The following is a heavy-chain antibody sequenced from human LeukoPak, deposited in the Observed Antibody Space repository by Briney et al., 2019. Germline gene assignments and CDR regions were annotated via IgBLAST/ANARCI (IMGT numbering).Heavy chain of an antibody. D-gene: IGHD5-24*01. CDR1: GFTFSDYC. CDR3: ARVSRGEMATIPSHFDY. Sequence: PGGSLRLSCAASGFTFSDYCMSWIRQAPGKGLEWVSYISSSGSTIYYADSVKGRFTISRDNAKNSLYLQMNSLRAEDTAVYYCARVSRGEMATIPSHFDYWGQGTLVTVSS. J-gene: IGHJ4*02. V-gene: IGHV3-11*01. CDR2: ISSSGSTI.